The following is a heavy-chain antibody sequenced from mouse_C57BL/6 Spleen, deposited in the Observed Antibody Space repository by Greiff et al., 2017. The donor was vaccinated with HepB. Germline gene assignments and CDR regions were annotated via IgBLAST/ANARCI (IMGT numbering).Heavy chain of an antibody. J-gene: IGHJ2*01. Sequence: VQLQQSGAELVRPGTSVKMSCKASGYTFTNYWIGWAKQRPGHGLEWIGDIYPGGGYTNYNEKLKGKATLTADKSSSTAYMQFSSLTSEDSAIYYCARLAAQSYYFDYWGQGTTLTVSS. CDR1: GYTFTNYW. CDR3: ARLAAQSYYFDY. CDR2: IYPGGGYT. V-gene: IGHV1-63*01. D-gene: IGHD3-2*02.